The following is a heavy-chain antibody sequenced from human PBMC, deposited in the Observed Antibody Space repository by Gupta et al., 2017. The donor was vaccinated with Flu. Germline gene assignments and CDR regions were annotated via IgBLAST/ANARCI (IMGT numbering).Heavy chain of an antibody. CDR1: GYSFTGYD. D-gene: IGHD3-22*01. J-gene: IGHJ4*02. CDR2: INPHTGAT. Sequence: QVQLVQSGAEVKKPGASVKVSCKTTGYSFTGYDLHWVRQPPGQGPEWMGCINPHTGATYHAQKFQGRVTMTRDTSISTAYMELSSLTSDDTAVYYCARDRKYYYDSSGYPGNDYWGQGTQVTVSS. CDR3: ARDRKYYYDSSGYPGNDY. V-gene: IGHV1-2*02.